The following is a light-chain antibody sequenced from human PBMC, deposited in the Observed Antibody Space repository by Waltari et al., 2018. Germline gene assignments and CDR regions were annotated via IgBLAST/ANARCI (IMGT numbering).Light chain of an antibody. J-gene: IGLJ3*02. CDR1: SSNIAKTY. Sequence: QSVVTQTPSVSGAPRQRVTMSCSGGSSNIAKTYVIGYQQVPGTAPRLLIFRDDERPSGVPDRFSGSKSGASASLAISGLRSEDDADYYCAVWDDSLSAWVFGGGTKLTVL. CDR3: AVWDDSLSAWV. CDR2: RDD. V-gene: IGLV1-47*01.